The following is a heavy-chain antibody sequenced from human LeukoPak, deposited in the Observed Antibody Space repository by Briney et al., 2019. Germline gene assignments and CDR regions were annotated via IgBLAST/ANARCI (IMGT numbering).Heavy chain of an antibody. CDR1: GYTFTGYY. J-gene: IGHJ4*02. CDR2: INPNSGGT. Sequence: ASVKVSCKASGYTFTGYYMHWVRQAPGQGLEWMGWINPNSGGTNYAQKFQGRVTMTRDTSISTACMELSRLRSDDTAVYYCARDLVRVVVPAMASGDYWGQGTLVTVSS. CDR3: ARDLVRVVVPAMASGDY. D-gene: IGHD2-2*01. V-gene: IGHV1-2*02.